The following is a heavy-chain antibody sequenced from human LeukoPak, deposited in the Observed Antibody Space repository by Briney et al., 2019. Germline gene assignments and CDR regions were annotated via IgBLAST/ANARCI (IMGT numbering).Heavy chain of an antibody. V-gene: IGHV4-39*01. Sequence: SETLSLTCTVSGGSISSSSYYWGWIRQPPGKGLEWIGSIYYSGSTYYNPSLKSRVTISVDTSKNQFSLKLSSVTAADTAVYYCARHVYSNYASAFDIWGQGTMVTVSS. CDR2: IYYSGST. D-gene: IGHD4-11*01. CDR1: GGSISSSSYY. CDR3: ARHVYSNYASAFDI. J-gene: IGHJ3*02.